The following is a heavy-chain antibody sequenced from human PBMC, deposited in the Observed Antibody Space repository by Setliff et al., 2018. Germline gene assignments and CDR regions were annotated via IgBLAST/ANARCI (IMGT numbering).Heavy chain of an antibody. CDR1: GYTFTTYA. D-gene: IGHD3-10*01. V-gene: IGHV7-4-1*02. Sequence: ASVKVSCKASGYTFTTYAMGWMRQAPGRRLEWMGWINTNTGNPSYAQGFTGRFVFSLDTSVSTAYLQISSLEPEDTAVYYCARASRFGTVKWRGDYYMDVWGKGTTVTVS. CDR2: INTNTGNP. J-gene: IGHJ6*03. CDR3: ARASRFGTVKWRGDYYMDV.